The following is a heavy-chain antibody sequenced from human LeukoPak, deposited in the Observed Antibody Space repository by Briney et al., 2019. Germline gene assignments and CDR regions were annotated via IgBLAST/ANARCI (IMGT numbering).Heavy chain of an antibody. CDR1: GVSISSYY. V-gene: IGHV4-59*12. D-gene: IGHD2-8*01. J-gene: IGHJ4*02. CDR3: ARDEKGTDGFL. Sequence: PSETLSLTCTVSGVSISSYYWSWIRQPPGKGLEWIGYIYYSGSTNYNPSLKSRVTISVDTSKNQFSLKLSSVTAADTAVYYCARDEKGTDGFLWGQGTLVTVSS. CDR2: IYYSGST.